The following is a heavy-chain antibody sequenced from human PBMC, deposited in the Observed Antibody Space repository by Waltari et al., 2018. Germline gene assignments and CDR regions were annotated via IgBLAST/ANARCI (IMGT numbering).Heavy chain of an antibody. V-gene: IGHV1-69*04. J-gene: IGHJ3*02. CDR1: GGTFSRYA. CDR3: ARLGTTDTGAFDI. Sequence: QVQLVQSGAEVKTPGSSVKVSCKASGGTFSRYAISGVRRAPGQGLEWMGRIIPILGIANYAQKFQGRVTITADKSTSTAYMELSSLRSEDTAVYYCARLGTTDTGAFDIWGQGTMVTVSS. D-gene: IGHD4-17*01. CDR2: IIPILGIA.